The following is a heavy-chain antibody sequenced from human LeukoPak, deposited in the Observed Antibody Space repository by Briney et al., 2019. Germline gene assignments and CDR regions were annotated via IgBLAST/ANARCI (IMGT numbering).Heavy chain of an antibody. D-gene: IGHD1-26*01. Sequence: ETWLRTWRETGGSGKSVDRSWSRNLQEKRLGWIGYIYYSGSTNYNPSLKSRVTIFIDMSKKQFSLKLSSVTAADTAVYYCARGFWDSGSYLGMDVWGHGTTVTVSS. CDR1: GGSGKSVD. CDR2: IYYSGST. J-gene: IGHJ6*02. V-gene: IGHV4-59*02. CDR3: ARGFWDSGSYLGMDV.